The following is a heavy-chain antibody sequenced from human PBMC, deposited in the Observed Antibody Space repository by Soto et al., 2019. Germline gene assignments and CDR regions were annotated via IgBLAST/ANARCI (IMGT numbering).Heavy chain of an antibody. CDR1: VLSFTNAW. D-gene: IGHD1-26*01. CDR3: IWESKFFSAWH. V-gene: IGHV3-15*07. CDR2: IKIYHCGGT. Sequence: PGGSLRLSCEVSVLSFTNAWMNWVRQAPGKWLEWFGRIKIYHCGGTXYAAPVKGXFTISRDYSKNXVFLQXSSLKVEDTAVYHCIWESKFFSAWHWRQGTLVTVSS. J-gene: IGHJ4*02.